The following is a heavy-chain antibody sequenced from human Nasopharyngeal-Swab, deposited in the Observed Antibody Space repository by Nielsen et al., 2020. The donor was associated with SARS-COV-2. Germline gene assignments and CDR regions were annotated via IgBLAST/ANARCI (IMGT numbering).Heavy chain of an antibody. J-gene: IGHJ4*02. D-gene: IGHD1-14*01. CDR3: ARDDGDVPGMTGSGPPGGY. CDR2: INPHSGDT. CDR1: GYTFTDYY. V-gene: IGHV1-2*06. Sequence: ASVKVSCKASGYTFTDYYMHWVRQAPGEGLEDMGRINPHSGDTNFAQKFQGRVTVTRDTSINTAYMELSSLRFDDTAVYYCARDDGDVPGMTGSGPPGGYWGQGTLVTVSS.